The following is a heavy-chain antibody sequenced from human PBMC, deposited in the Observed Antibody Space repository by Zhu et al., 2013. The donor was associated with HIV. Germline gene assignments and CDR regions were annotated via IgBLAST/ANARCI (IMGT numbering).Heavy chain of an antibody. Sequence: QVQLVQSGAEVRRPGASVKVSCTSSGYTFTRHYMHWVRQAPGQGLEWMGIINPSGGSTSYAQKFQGRVTMTRDTSTSTVYMELSSLRSEDTAVYYCARDFRYCSGGSCYPGWFDPGAREPWSPSPQ. V-gene: IGHV1-46*01. CDR3: ARDFRYCSGGSCYPGWFDP. CDR1: GYTFTRHY. D-gene: IGHD2-15*01. CDR2: INPSGGST. J-gene: IGHJ5*02.